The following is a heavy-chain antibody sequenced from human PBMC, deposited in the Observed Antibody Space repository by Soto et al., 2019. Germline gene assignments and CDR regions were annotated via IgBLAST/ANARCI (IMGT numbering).Heavy chain of an antibody. J-gene: IGHJ4*02. CDR1: GGSIRGGTSS. V-gene: IGHV4-30-2*01. Sequence: PSETLSLTCAVFGGSIRGGTSSWNWIRQPPGKGMEYIGYLYRTGSTYYNPSLRSRVIMSVDKSKNQFSLKLTSVAAADTAVYYCARGGYGGYDFIFGSCGQGTLVTVSS. CDR2: LYRTGST. D-gene: IGHD5-12*01. CDR3: ARGGYGGYDFIFGS.